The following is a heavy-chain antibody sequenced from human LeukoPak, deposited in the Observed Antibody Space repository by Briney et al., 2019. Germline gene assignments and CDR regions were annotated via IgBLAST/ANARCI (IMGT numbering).Heavy chain of an antibody. CDR1: GGSISSYH. Sequence: PSETLSLTCTVSGGSISSYHWSWIRQPAGKGLEWIGLIYTSGSTNYNPSLNGRVSMSVDMSRNQYSLKLSSVTAADTAVYYCARHHKGGDSSGHYYVNYFDSWGQGTLVTVSS. CDR3: ARHHKGGDSSGHYYVNYFDS. J-gene: IGHJ4*02. V-gene: IGHV4-4*07. CDR2: IYTSGST. D-gene: IGHD3-22*01.